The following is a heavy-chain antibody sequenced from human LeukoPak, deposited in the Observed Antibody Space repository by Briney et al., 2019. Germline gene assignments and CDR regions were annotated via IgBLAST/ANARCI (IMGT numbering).Heavy chain of an antibody. J-gene: IGHJ4*02. D-gene: IGHD6-13*01. V-gene: IGHV4-30-4*08. Sequence: PSGTLSLTCTVSGGSISSGDNYWSWIRQPPGKGLEWIGYIYYSGSTYYNPSLKSRVTISVDTSKNQFSLKLSSMSAADTAVYYCARGDLYSSSWYNWGQGTLVTVSS. CDR1: GGSISSGDNY. CDR3: ARGDLYSSSWYN. CDR2: IYYSGST.